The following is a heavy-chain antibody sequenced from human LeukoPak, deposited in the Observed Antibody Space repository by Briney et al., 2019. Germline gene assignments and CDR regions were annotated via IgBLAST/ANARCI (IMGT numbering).Heavy chain of an antibody. D-gene: IGHD6-6*01. J-gene: IGHJ3*02. Sequence: SETLSLTCAVYGGSFSGYYWSWIRQPPGEGLEWIGEINHSGNTHYNASLRSRVTISLDTSKIQFSLKLRSVTAADTAVYYCARHPRFEYSSSFHAFDIWGQGTKVTVSS. CDR2: INHSGNT. V-gene: IGHV4-34*01. CDR1: GGSFSGYY. CDR3: ARHPRFEYSSSFHAFDI.